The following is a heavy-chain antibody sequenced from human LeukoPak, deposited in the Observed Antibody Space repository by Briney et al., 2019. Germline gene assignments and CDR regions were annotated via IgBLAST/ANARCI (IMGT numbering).Heavy chain of an antibody. CDR3: ARASYYYGSGSLHYYYYYMDV. Sequence: ASETLSLTCAVYGGSFSGYYWSWLCQPPGKGLEWIGEINHSGSTNYNPSLKSRVTISVDTSKNQFSLKLSSVTAADTAVYYCARASYYYGSGSLHYYYYYMDVWGKGTTVTISS. D-gene: IGHD3-10*01. J-gene: IGHJ6*03. V-gene: IGHV4-34*01. CDR2: INHSGST. CDR1: GGSFSGYY.